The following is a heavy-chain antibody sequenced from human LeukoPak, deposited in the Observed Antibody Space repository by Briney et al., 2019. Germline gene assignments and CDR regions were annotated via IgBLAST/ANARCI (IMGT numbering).Heavy chain of an antibody. CDR2: INHSGST. V-gene: IGHV4-34*01. CDR3: ARADASMLQLY. J-gene: IGHJ4*02. Sequence: PSETLSLTCAVYGGSFSGYYWSWIRQPPEKGLEWIGEINHSGSTNYNPSLKSRVTISVDTSKNQFSLKLSSVTAADTAVDFFARADASMLQLYGGEGTLVTVSS. D-gene: IGHD2/OR15-2a*01. CDR1: GGSFSGYY.